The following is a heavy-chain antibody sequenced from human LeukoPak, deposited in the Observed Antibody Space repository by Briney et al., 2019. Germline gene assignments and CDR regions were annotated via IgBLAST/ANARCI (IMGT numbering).Heavy chain of an antibody. Sequence: GASEKVSCKTSGYRFTGYYLHWVRQAPGQGLEWMGWMNPKSGATDYARKFQGRVTMTRDTSISTAYMELTRLRSDDTAVYFCARGSDYDDYFYMDFWGKGTTVTVSS. CDR3: ARGSDYDDYFYMDF. V-gene: IGHV1-2*02. CDR2: MNPKSGAT. CDR1: GYRFTGYY. J-gene: IGHJ6*03.